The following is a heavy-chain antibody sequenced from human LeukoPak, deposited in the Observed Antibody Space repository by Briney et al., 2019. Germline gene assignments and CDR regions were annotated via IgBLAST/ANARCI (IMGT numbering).Heavy chain of an antibody. D-gene: IGHD1-26*01. Sequence: SQTLSLTCAISGDSFSSNSAAWNWIRQSPSRGPEWLGRTYYRSKWYNDYAVSVKSRITINSDTSKNQFSLQLNSVTPEDTAVYYCARVGATAIDAFDIWGQGTMVTVSS. V-gene: IGHV6-1*01. CDR1: GDSFSSNSAA. J-gene: IGHJ3*02. CDR3: ARVGATAIDAFDI. CDR2: TYYRSKWYN.